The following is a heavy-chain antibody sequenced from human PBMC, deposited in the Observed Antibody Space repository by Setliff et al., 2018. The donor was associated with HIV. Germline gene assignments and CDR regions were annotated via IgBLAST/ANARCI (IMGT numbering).Heavy chain of an antibody. CDR3: ARIFGDQGYYYGMDV. J-gene: IGHJ6*02. Sequence: PSETLSLTCTVSGGSISSGDYYWSWIRQPPGKGLEWIGYIFYSGSTNYNTSLKSRVTISVDTSKNQFSLKLNSVTAADTAVYYCARIFGDQGYYYGMDVWGQGTTVTVSS. D-gene: IGHD3-3*01. CDR2: IFYSGST. CDR1: GGSISSGDYY. V-gene: IGHV4-61*08.